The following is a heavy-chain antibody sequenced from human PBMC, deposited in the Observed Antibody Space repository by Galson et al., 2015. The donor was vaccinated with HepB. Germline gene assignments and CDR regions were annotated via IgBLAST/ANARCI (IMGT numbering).Heavy chain of an antibody. V-gene: IGHV1-2*06. D-gene: IGHD2-2*01. CDR3: ARDVRVLAATNNWFDP. Sequence: SVKVSCKASGSTFTGYYMHWVRQAPGQGLEWMGRINPNSGGTNYAQKFQGRVTMTRDTSISTAYMELSRLRSDDTAVYYCARDVRVLAATNNWFDPWGQGTLVTVSS. J-gene: IGHJ5*02. CDR1: GSTFTGYY. CDR2: INPNSGGT.